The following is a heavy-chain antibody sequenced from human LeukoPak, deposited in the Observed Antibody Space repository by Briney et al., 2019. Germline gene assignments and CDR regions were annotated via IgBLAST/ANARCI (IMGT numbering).Heavy chain of an antibody. CDR2: ISWNSGSI. J-gene: IGHJ4*02. D-gene: IGHD1-26*01. CDR1: GFTFDDYA. CDR3: AKAPSKQYSGSYFFDY. Sequence: GGSLRLSCAVSGFTFDDYAMHWVRQVPGKGLEWVSGISWNSGSIGYADSVKGRFTISRDNAKNSLYLQMNSLRAEDTALYYCAKAPSKQYSGSYFFDYWGQGTLVTVSS. V-gene: IGHV3-9*01.